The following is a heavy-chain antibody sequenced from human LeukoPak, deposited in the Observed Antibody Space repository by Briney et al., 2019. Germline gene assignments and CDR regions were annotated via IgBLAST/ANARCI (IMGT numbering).Heavy chain of an antibody. D-gene: IGHD1/OR15-1a*01. Sequence: GGSLRLSCAASGFTFSSYGMTWVRQAPGKGLEWVSLISLSDSIFYADSVKGRFTISRDNSKSTVHLQMDGLRVDDTAVYYCAKVATPNTLDALDIWGQGTMVTVSS. CDR1: GFTFSSYG. CDR3: AKVATPNTLDALDI. V-gene: IGHV3-23*01. CDR2: ISLSDSI. J-gene: IGHJ3*02.